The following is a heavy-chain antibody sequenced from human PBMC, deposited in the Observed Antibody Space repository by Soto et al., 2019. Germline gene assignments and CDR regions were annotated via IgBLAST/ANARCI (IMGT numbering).Heavy chain of an antibody. CDR2: IFPSGST. CDR1: GASISSSGYH. CDR3: ARHRGPAGPNF. J-gene: IGHJ4*02. V-gene: IGHV4-39*01. D-gene: IGHD3-10*01. Sequence: QLQLQESGPGLVTPSETLSLTCIVSGASISSSGYHWGWIRQPPGKGLEWIGSIFPSGSTYYNPALHCRVAISEDMSKNQFSLRLSSVTASDAAVDFWARHRGPAGPNFWGQGTLVTVSS.